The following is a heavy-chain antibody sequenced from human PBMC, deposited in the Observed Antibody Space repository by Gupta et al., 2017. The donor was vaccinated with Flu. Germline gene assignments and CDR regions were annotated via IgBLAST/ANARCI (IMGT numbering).Heavy chain of an antibody. V-gene: IGHV3-23*01. J-gene: IGHJ4*02. CDR1: GFTFTIYA. CDR2: ITSSGDDT. CDR3: AKETGGGDLFDY. D-gene: IGHD2-21*02. Sequence: EVQLLDSGGGLVQPGGSLRLSCAASGFTFTIYAMSWVRQAPGKGLEWVSRITSSGDDTKYADFVKGRFTISRDNSKNTLYLQMNSLRAEDTAIYYCAKETGGGDLFDYWGQGTLVTVSS.